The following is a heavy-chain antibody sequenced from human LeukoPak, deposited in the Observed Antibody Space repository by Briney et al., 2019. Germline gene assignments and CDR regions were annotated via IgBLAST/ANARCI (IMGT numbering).Heavy chain of an antibody. D-gene: IGHD3-22*01. Sequence: SETLSLTCTVSGGSISSSSYYWGWIRQPPGKGLEWIGSIYYSGSTYYNPSLKSRVTISVDTSKNQFSLKLSSVTAADTAVYYCARATYYYDSSEGVWGKGTTVTISS. J-gene: IGHJ6*04. CDR1: GGSISSSSYY. V-gene: IGHV4-39*01. CDR3: ARATYYYDSSEGV. CDR2: IYYSGST.